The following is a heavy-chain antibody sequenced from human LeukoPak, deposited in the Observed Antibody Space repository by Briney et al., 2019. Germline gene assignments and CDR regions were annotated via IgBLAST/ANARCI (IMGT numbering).Heavy chain of an antibody. J-gene: IGHJ6*02. Sequence: PSETLSLTCTVSGDSISSYYWSWIRQPPGKGLEWIGYIYYSGSTNYNPSLKSRVTISVDTSKNQFSLKLSSVTAADTAVYYCARDRLIAVAGTADSYYYYYGMDVWGQGTTVTVSS. V-gene: IGHV4-59*01. CDR2: IYYSGST. CDR3: ARDRLIAVAGTADSYYYYYGMDV. CDR1: GDSISSYY. D-gene: IGHD6-19*01.